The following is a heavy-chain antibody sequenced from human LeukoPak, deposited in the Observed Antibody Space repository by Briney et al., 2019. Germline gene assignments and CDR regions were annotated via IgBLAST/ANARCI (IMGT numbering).Heavy chain of an antibody. CDR1: GGSISSYY. D-gene: IGHD3-22*01. CDR3: AREESDSSGYRGMDV. Sequence: SETLSLTCTVSGGSISSYYWSWIRQPPGKGLEWIGYIYYSGSTNYNPSLKRRVTISVDTSKNQFSLKLSSVTAADTAVYYCAREESDSSGYRGMDVWGKGTTVTISS. V-gene: IGHV4-59*01. J-gene: IGHJ6*04. CDR2: IYYSGST.